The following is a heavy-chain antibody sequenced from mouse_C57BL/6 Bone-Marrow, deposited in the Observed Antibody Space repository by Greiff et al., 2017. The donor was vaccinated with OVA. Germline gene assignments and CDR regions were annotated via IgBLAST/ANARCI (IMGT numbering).Heavy chain of an antibody. D-gene: IGHD1-1*01. CDR2: IDPETGGT. Sequence: VQLQQSGAELVRPGASVTLSCKASGYTFTDYEMHWVKQTPVHGLEWIGAIDPETGGTAYNQKFKGKAILTADKSSSTAYMELRSLTSEDSAVYYCTRRGNLSGDYWGQGTTLTVSS. CDR1: GYTFTDYE. J-gene: IGHJ2*01. V-gene: IGHV1-15*01. CDR3: TRRGNLSGDY.